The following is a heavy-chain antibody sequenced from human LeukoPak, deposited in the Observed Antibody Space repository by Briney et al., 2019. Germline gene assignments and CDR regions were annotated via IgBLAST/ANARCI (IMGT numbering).Heavy chain of an antibody. V-gene: IGHV3-30*18. CDR1: GFTFSSYG. D-gene: IGHD2-15*01. CDR2: ISYDGSNK. Sequence: GGSLRLSCAASGFTFSSYGVHWVRQAPGKGLEWVAVISYDGSNKYYADSVKGRFTISRDNSENTLYLQMNSLRAEDTAVYYCAKQGCSGGSCYSPTWGQGTLVTVSS. J-gene: IGHJ4*02. CDR3: AKQGCSGGSCYSPT.